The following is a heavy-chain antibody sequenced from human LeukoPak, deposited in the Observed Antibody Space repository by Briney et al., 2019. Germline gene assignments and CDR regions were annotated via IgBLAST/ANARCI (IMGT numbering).Heavy chain of an antibody. CDR2: VNPNSGGT. D-gene: IGHD6-13*01. Sequence: ASVKVSCKASGYTFTGHYMHWVRQAPGQGLEWMGRVNPNSGGTNYEQKFQGRVTMTRDTSISTAYMELSSLISDDTAVYYCAREVGYSSSYYGWFDPWGQGTLVIVSS. CDR3: AREVGYSSSYYGWFDP. V-gene: IGHV1-2*06. CDR1: GYTFTGHY. J-gene: IGHJ5*02.